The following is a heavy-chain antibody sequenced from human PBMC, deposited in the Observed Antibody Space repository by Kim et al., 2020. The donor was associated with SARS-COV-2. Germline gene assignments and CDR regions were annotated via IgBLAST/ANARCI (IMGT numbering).Heavy chain of an antibody. CDR3: AKGTSFDVGANWFDP. Sequence: GGSLRLSCAASGFTFRRSGMPWVRHAPGTGLEWVAVIWYDGSNKYYADSVKGRFTISRDNSKNTLYLQMNSLRAEDTAVYYCAKGTSFDVGANWFDPWGQGTLVTVSS. CDR1: GFTFRRSG. D-gene: IGHD3-16*01. CDR2: IWYDGSNK. J-gene: IGHJ5*02. V-gene: IGHV3-33*06.